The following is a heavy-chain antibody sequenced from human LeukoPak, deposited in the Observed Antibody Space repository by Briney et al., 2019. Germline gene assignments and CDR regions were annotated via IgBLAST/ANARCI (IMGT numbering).Heavy chain of an antibody. CDR1: GYTFTGYY. Sequence: ASVKVSCKASGYTFTGYYMHWVRQAPGQGLEWMGWINPNSADTNYAQKFQGRVTMTRDTSISTAYMELSRLRSDDTALYYCARSIVVEPAAKFDYWGQGTLATVSS. V-gene: IGHV1-2*02. CDR2: INPNSADT. CDR3: ARSIVVEPAAKFDY. J-gene: IGHJ4*02. D-gene: IGHD2-2*01.